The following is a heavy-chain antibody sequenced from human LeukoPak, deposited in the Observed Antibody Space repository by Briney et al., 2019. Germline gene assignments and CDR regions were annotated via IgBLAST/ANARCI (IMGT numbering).Heavy chain of an antibody. Sequence: PSETLSLTCTVSGGSISGFYWSWIRQPPGKGLEWIGYIYYSGSTIYNPSLRSRLTMSVDPSKNQFSLKVTSVTAADTAVYYCARRPHYDILTGYYGSNWFDPWGQGTLVTVSS. CDR1: GGSISGFY. J-gene: IGHJ5*02. D-gene: IGHD3-9*01. V-gene: IGHV4-59*08. CDR2: IYYSGST. CDR3: ARRPHYDILTGYYGSNWFDP.